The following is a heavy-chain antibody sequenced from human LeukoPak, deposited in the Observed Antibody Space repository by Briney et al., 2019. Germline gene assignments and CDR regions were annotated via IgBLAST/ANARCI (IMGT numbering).Heavy chain of an antibody. CDR3: ASSYGDYGNFDY. CDR1: GFTFSSYW. V-gene: IGHV3-74*01. D-gene: IGHD4-17*01. CDR2: INSDGSST. J-gene: IGHJ4*02. Sequence: GGSLRLSCAASGFTFSSYWMHWVRQAPGKGLVWVSRINSDGSSTSYADSVKGRFTISRDNAKNTLYLQMNSLRAEDTAVYYCASSYGDYGNFDYWGQGTLVTVSS.